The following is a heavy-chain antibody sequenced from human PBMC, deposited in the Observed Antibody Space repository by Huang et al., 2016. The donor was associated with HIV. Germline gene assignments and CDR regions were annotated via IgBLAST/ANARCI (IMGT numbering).Heavy chain of an antibody. CDR3: ARMFKYDSGGYWGNDAFDI. CDR2: ISDSGST. Sequence: QVQLQQWGAELLKPSETLSLTCAVSGGSFSGHYWTWIRQPPGRGLGWIGEISDSGSTTYTPSLKSRVTISGDTSQSQFALKLNSVTAADTAIYYGARMFKYDSGGYWGNDAFDIWGQGTMVTVSS. V-gene: IGHV4-34*02. D-gene: IGHD3-22*01. J-gene: IGHJ3*02. CDR1: GGSFSGHY.